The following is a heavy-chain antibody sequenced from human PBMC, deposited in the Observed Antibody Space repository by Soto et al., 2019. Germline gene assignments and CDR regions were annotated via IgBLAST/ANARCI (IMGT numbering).Heavy chain of an antibody. V-gene: IGHV3-11*01. D-gene: IGHD1-1*01. CDR2: ITSSGTTI. J-gene: IGHJ4*02. Sequence: PGGSLRRSCAASGFTLSDYFMSWIRQAPGKGLECVSYITSSGTTIYYADSVKGRFTISRDNAKNSLYLQMNSLRAEDTALYSCVRDCNSKYWGQGTLVTVSS. CDR3: VRDCNSKY. CDR1: GFTLSDYF.